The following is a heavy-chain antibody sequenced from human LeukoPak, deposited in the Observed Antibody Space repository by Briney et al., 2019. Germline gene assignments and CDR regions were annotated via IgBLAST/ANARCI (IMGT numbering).Heavy chain of an antibody. D-gene: IGHD3-22*01. J-gene: IGHJ4*02. CDR2: ISSSGSTI. Sequence: GGSLRLSCAVSGFTFSDYYMSWIRQAPGKGLEWVSYISSSGSTIYYADSVKGRFTISRDNAKNSLYLQMNSLRAEDTAVYYCAGKQDSSGYYSDYWGQGTLVTVSS. CDR3: AGKQDSSGYYSDY. V-gene: IGHV3-11*01. CDR1: GFTFSDYY.